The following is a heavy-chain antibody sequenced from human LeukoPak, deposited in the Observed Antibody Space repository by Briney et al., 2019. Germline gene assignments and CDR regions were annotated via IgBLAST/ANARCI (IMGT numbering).Heavy chain of an antibody. J-gene: IGHJ6*02. CDR3: ARAADYYGSGSYYNAVYYYGMDV. V-gene: IGHV3-64*01. Sequence: GGSLRLSCAASGFTVSSNYMSWVRQAPGKGLEYVSAISSNGGSTYYANSVKGRFTISRDNSKNTLYLQMGSLRAEDMAVYYCARAADYYGSGSYYNAVYYYGMDVWGQGTTVTVSS. D-gene: IGHD3-10*01. CDR2: ISSNGGST. CDR1: GFTVSSNY.